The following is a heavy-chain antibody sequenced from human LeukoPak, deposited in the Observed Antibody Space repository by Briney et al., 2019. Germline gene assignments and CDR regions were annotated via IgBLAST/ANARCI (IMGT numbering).Heavy chain of an antibody. D-gene: IGHD3-22*01. CDR3: AKGRDDSSGYYFTRDAFDI. CDR1: GFTFSNYG. CDR2: ISGSGGST. Sequence: PGGSLRLSCAASGFTFSNYGMGWVRQAPGKGLVWISGISGSGGSTNYADSVKGRFTISRDNSKYTLYLQMNSLRAEDTAVYYCAKGRDDSSGYYFTRDAFDIWGQGTMVTVSS. V-gene: IGHV3-23*01. J-gene: IGHJ3*02.